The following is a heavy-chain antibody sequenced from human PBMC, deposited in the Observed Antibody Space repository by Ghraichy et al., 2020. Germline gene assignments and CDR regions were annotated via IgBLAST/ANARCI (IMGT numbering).Heavy chain of an antibody. D-gene: IGHD5-18*01. Sequence: GGSLRLSCAASGFTFNSYAMGWVRQAPGKGLEWVSTINEHGRATYYAASMKGRFTISRDNSRDTLFLQVNSLRFDDTAVYYCAKEGRPYSGGGYFDLWGRGTLVTVSS. CDR1: GFTFNSYA. CDR3: AKEGRPYSGGGYFDL. J-gene: IGHJ2*01. V-gene: IGHV3-23*01. CDR2: INEHGRAT.